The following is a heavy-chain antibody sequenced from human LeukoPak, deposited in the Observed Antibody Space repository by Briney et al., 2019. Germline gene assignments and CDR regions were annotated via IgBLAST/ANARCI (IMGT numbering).Heavy chain of an antibody. Sequence: GSLRLSCAASGFTVSSNYMSWVRQPPGKGLEWIGEINHSGSTNYNPSLKSRVTISVDTSKNQFSLKLSSVTAADTAVYYCARQPAGRYFDWLSPGYYMDVWGKGTTVTISS. CDR3: ARQPAGRYFDWLSPGYYMDV. D-gene: IGHD3-9*01. CDR2: INHSGST. CDR1: GFTVSSNY. J-gene: IGHJ6*03. V-gene: IGHV4-34*01.